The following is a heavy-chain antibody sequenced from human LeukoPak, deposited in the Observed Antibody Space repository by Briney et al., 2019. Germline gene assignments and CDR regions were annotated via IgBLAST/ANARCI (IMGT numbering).Heavy chain of an antibody. CDR3: ASYGGFTSATLVDLL. CDR2: ISSRSYT. J-gene: IGHJ4*02. Sequence: GGSLRLSCAASGFTFSSYSMNWVRQAPGKGLEWVSSISSRSYTDYADSVRGRFTISRDNAKNSLFLQMNSLRAEDTAVYYCASYGGFTSATLVDLLWGQGTLVTVSS. V-gene: IGHV3-21*01. D-gene: IGHD4-23*01. CDR1: GFTFSSYS.